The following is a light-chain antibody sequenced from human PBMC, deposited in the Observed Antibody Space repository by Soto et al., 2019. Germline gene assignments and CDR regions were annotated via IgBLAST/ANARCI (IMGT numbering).Light chain of an antibody. CDR1: QSVSSN. CDR2: GAS. Sequence: EVVMTQSPATLSVSPGERATLSCRASQSVSSNLAWYQQKPGQAPRLLIYGASARATGVPDSFTGSGSGTDFTLTVSILQSEDFAVYYCQQYNIWPLTFGGGTKVEIK. CDR3: QQYNIWPLT. V-gene: IGKV3-15*01. J-gene: IGKJ4*01.